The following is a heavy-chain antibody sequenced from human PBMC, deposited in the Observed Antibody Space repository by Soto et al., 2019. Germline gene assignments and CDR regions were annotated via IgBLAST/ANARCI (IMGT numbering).Heavy chain of an antibody. Sequence: TSETLSLTCTVSGGSVNPFYWSWVGQPAGKGLEWIGRIFSSGSTSFNPSLESRVAMSVDTSKNHFSLNLSSVTAADMAVYYCAREGSYSAYNFAHGIQLWSFDFWGQGALVTVSS. J-gene: IGHJ4*02. CDR1: GGSVNPFY. CDR3: AREGSYSAYNFAHGIQLWSFDF. D-gene: IGHD5-12*01. V-gene: IGHV4-4*07. CDR2: IFSSGST.